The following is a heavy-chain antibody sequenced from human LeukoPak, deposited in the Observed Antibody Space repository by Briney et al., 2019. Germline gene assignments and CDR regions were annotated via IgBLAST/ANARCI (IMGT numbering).Heavy chain of an antibody. V-gene: IGHV3-33*01. CDR2: IWYDGSNK. CDR3: ARDLNGSENDY. D-gene: IGHD3-10*01. CDR1: GFTFSSYG. J-gene: IGHJ4*02. Sequence: SGGSLRLSCAASGFTFSSYGMHWVRQAPGKGLEWVAVIWYDGSNKYYADSVKGRFTISRDNSKNTLYLQMNSLRAEDTAVYYCARDLNGSENDYWGQGTLVTVSS.